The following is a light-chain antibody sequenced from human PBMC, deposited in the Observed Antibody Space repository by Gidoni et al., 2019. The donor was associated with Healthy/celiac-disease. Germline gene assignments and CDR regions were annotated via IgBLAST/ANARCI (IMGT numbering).Light chain of an antibody. CDR3: QQSYSTHRLT. J-gene: IGKJ4*01. CDR2: AAS. CDR1: QSISSY. Sequence: DIQMTQSPSSLSASVGDRVTITCRASQSISSYLKWYQQKPGKTPKLLIYAASSLQSGVPSRFSGSGAGTDFTITISSLQHEDFATNYCQQSYSTHRLTFGGGTKVEIK. V-gene: IGKV1-39*01.